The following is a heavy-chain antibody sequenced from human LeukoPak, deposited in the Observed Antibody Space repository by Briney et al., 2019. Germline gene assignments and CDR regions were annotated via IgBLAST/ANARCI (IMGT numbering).Heavy chain of an antibody. J-gene: IGHJ5*02. CDR1: GYTFTSYY. CDR2: INPSGGST. D-gene: IGHD3-22*01. V-gene: IGHV1-46*01. Sequence: ASVKVSCKASGYTFTSYYMHWVRQAPGQGLEWMGIINPSGGSTSYAQKFQGRVTMTRDTSTSTVYMELSSLRSEGTAVYYCARGQTTYYYEQNWFDPWGQGTLVTVSS. CDR3: ARGQTTYYYEQNWFDP.